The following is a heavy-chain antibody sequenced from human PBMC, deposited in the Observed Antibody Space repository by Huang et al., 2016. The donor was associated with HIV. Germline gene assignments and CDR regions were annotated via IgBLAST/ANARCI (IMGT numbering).Heavy chain of an antibody. CDR3: ATGTTDVSQVGH. V-gene: IGHV3-48*02. CDR2: ISSRSDRI. Sequence: EVQLVESGGGLIQPGRSLRLYCVSSGFAFSSYSMNWFRRTPGKGLEGISYISSRSDRIYYADSVRGRFTTSRDNARKLVFLQMCNLRDNDTAVYYWATGTTDVSQVGHWGQGTMVLVSS. CDR1: GFAFSSYS. J-gene: IGHJ4*02. D-gene: IGHD4-17*01.